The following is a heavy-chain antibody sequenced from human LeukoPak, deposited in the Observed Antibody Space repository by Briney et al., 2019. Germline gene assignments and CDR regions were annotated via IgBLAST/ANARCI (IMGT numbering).Heavy chain of an antibody. D-gene: IGHD3-22*01. V-gene: IGHV3-33*01. CDR1: EFTFSSYG. CDR3: ARGPPHRATMIVEIVDAFDI. J-gene: IGHJ3*02. Sequence: PGGSLRLSCAASEFTFSSYGVHWVRQAPGKGLEWVAVIWDDGSTKYYADSVKGRFTISRDDSKNTLYLQMNGLRVEDTAVYYCARGPPHRATMIVEIVDAFDIWGQGTMVTVSS. CDR2: IWDDGSTK.